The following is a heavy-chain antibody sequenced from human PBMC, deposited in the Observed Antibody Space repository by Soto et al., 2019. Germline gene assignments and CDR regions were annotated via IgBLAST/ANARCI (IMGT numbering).Heavy chain of an antibody. Sequence: ESGGGVAQPGRSLRLSCTVSGFTFSGHAMHWVRQAPGKGLEWVTQIWYDGSNKYYAESVKGRFTISRDNSKNTLYLQMNRLRVEDTAVYYCARDGQGLAPYALDVWGQGTSVTVSS. CDR2: IWYDGSNK. CDR1: GFTFSGHA. J-gene: IGHJ6*02. CDR3: ARDGQGLAPYALDV. V-gene: IGHV3-33*01. D-gene: IGHD6-19*01.